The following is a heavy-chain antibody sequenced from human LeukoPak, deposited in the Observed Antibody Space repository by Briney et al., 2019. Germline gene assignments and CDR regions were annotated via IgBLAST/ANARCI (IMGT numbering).Heavy chain of an antibody. J-gene: IGHJ4*02. CDR1: GYTFTSYY. D-gene: IGHD3-16*01. Sequence: GASVKVSCKASGYTFTSYYMHWVRQAPGQGLEWMGIINTSGGSTTYAQKFQGRVTMTRDTSISTAYMELSRLRSDDTAVYYCARAITFGGVTGDYFDYWGQGTLVTVSS. CDR3: ARAITFGGVTGDYFDY. CDR2: INTSGGST. V-gene: IGHV1-46*01.